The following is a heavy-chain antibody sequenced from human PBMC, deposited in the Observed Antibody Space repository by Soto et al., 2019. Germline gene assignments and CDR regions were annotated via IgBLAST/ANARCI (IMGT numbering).Heavy chain of an antibody. CDR1: GFKFIDVY. D-gene: IGHD6-19*01. CDR2: ISSSGTSA. V-gene: IGHV3-11*05. J-gene: IGHJ4*02. Sequence: LRLSSGAFGFKFIDVYMRWILQATNKGLEYISYISSSGTSANYADSVKGRFTISRDNAKNSLYLQMNSLRAEDTAVYYCARDRGAVTGQYFDYWGQGALLTVSS. CDR3: ARDRGAVTGQYFDY.